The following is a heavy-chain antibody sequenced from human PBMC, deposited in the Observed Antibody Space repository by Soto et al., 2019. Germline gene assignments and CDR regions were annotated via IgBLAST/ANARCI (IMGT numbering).Heavy chain of an antibody. CDR2: ISGSGGST. D-gene: IGHD2-15*01. Sequence: GGSLRLSCAASGFTFSSYAMSWVRQAPGKGLEWVSAISGSGGSTYYADSVKGRFTISRDNSKNTLYLQMNSLRAEDTAVYYCAKGVGYCSGGSCYRPDYGMDVWGQGTTVTVSS. V-gene: IGHV3-23*01. J-gene: IGHJ6*02. CDR3: AKGVGYCSGGSCYRPDYGMDV. CDR1: GFTFSSYA.